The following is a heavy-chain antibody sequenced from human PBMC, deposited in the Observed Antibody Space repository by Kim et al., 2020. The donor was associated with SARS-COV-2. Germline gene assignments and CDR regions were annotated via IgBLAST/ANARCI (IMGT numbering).Heavy chain of an antibody. D-gene: IGHD3-22*01. J-gene: IGHJ3*02. CDR3: ARAHSYYDSSGYLRLSYAFDI. Sequence: GGSLRLSCAASGFTVSSNYMSWVRQAPGKGLEWVSVIYSGGSTYYADSVKGRFTISRDNSKNTLYLQMNSLRAEDTAVYYCARAHSYYDSSGYLRLSYAFDIWGLGTMVTVSS. CDR1: GFTVSSNY. CDR2: IYSGGST. V-gene: IGHV3-53*01.